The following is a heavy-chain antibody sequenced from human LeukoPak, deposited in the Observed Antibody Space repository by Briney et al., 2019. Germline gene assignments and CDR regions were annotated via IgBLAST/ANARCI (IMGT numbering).Heavy chain of an antibody. D-gene: IGHD6-25*01. Sequence: SETLSLTCTVSGGSISSYYWSWIRQPPGKGLEWIGYIYYSGSTNYNPSLKSRVTISVDTSKNQFSLKLSSVTAADTAVYYCARGGPPTSNYYYYGMDVWGQGTTVTVSS. CDR1: GGSISSYY. CDR2: IYYSGST. J-gene: IGHJ6*02. V-gene: IGHV4-59*08. CDR3: ARGGPPTSNYYYYGMDV.